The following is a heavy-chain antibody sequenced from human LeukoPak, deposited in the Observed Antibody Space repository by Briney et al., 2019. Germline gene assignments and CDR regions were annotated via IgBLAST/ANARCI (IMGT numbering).Heavy chain of an antibody. CDR1: GGSISSGGYY. CDR3: ARESAAGMYYYYYGMDV. CDR2: IYYSGST. D-gene: IGHD6-13*01. V-gene: IGHV4-31*03. Sequence: SQTLSLTCTVSGGSISSGGYYWSWIRQHPEKGLEWFGYIYYSGSTYYHPSLKSRVPISVDTSKNQFSLKLSSVTAADTAVYYCARESAAGMYYYYYGMDVWGQGTTVTVSS. J-gene: IGHJ6*02.